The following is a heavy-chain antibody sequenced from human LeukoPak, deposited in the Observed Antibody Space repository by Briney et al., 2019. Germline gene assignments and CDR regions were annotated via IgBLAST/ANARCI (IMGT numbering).Heavy chain of an antibody. J-gene: IGHJ4*02. CDR2: IYYSGST. CDR1: GGPISSSSYY. V-gene: IGHV4-39*01. CDR3: ARRSLWLRPSYYFDY. D-gene: IGHD5-12*01. Sequence: SETLSLTCTVSGGPISSSSYYWGWIRQPPGKGLEWIGSIYYSGSTYYNPSLKSRVTISVDTSKNPFSLKLSSVTSADTAVYYRARRSLWLRPSYYFDYWGQGTLVTVSS.